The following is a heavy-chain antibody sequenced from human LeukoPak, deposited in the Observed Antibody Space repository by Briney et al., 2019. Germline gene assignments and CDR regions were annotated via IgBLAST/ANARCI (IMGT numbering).Heavy chain of an antibody. V-gene: IGHV3-21*01. Sequence: PGGSLRLSCAASGFXFISYSIXWXRQAPGXGLXXVXXTSSXXDYIYSADSXTGRFSTSRDNAKNSLYLQMNSLRVEDTAVCYCARGHSGSYQRTDAFDIWGQGTMVTVSS. CDR3: ARGHSGSYQRTDAFDI. J-gene: IGHJ3*02. CDR2: TSSXXDYI. CDR1: GFXFISYS. D-gene: IGHD1-26*01.